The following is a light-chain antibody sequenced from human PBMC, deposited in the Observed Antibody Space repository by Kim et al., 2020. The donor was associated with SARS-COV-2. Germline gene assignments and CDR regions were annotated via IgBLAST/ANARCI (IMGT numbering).Light chain of an antibody. J-gene: IGKJ5*01. CDR1: HNIHNF. Sequence: GDRVTITCRASHNIHNFVNWYQQKPGKAPEIVVYDAFILHSEATSRFSGSGSGTSFTLTINNLQVEDFATYYCQQSFSIPITFGQGTRLEIK. V-gene: IGKV1-39*01. CDR2: DAF. CDR3: QQSFSIPIT.